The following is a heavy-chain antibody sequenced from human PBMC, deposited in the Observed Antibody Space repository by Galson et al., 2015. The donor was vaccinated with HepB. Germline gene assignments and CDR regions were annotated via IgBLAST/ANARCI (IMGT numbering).Heavy chain of an antibody. D-gene: IGHD2/OR15-2a*01. Sequence: SLRLSCAASGITFNTYSMNWVRQAPGKGLEWVASISSSSSYIYYADSVKGRFTISRDNSKTTLYLQMNSLRAEDTAVYYCAKNYVEYSRYYFDYWGQGTLVTVSS. CDR3: AKNYVEYSRYYFDY. J-gene: IGHJ4*02. CDR1: GITFNTYS. CDR2: ISSSSSYI. V-gene: IGHV3-21*01.